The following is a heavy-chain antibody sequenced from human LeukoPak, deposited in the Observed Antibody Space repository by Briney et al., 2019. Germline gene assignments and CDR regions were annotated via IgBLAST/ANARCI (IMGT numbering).Heavy chain of an antibody. CDR3: ARAIAVADALPYYYYYGMDV. Sequence: GGSLRLSCAASGFTFSSYSMNWVRQAPGKGLEWVSSISSSSSYIYYADSVKGRFTISRDNAKNSLYLQMNSLRAEDTAVYYCARAIAVADALPYYYYYGMDVWGQGTTVTVSS. CDR2: ISSSSSYI. V-gene: IGHV3-21*01. J-gene: IGHJ6*02. CDR1: GFTFSSYS. D-gene: IGHD6-19*01.